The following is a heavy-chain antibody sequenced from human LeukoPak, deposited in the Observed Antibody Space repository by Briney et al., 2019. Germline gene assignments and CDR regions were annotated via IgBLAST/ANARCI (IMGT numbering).Heavy chain of an antibody. CDR2: INHSGST. D-gene: IGHD6-13*01. Sequence: SETLSLTCAVYGGSFSGYYWSWIRQPPGKGLEWIGEINHSGSTNYNPSLKSRVTISVDTSKNQFSLKLSSVTAADTAVYYCARGEQQLVRSIDYWGPGTLVTVSS. V-gene: IGHV4-34*01. CDR3: ARGEQQLVRSIDY. CDR1: GGSFSGYY. J-gene: IGHJ4*02.